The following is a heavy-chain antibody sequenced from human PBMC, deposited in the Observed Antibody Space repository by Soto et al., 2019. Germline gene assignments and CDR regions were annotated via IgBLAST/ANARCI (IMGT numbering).Heavy chain of an antibody. J-gene: IGHJ6*02. D-gene: IGHD6-13*01. CDR3: ARGGYSSTWSNLLDRSGLDV. Sequence: QVQLVQSGAEAKKPGSSVKVSCKTSGGTFSSYAISWVRQAPGQGLEWMGGIVPLFRTTNYAQKFQGRVTIIADTSTYTVYMDVSGLRSGNTSVYYCARGGYSSTWSNLLDRSGLDVWGQGTTVTDSS. CDR1: GGTFSSYA. V-gene: IGHV1-69*06. CDR2: IVPLFRTT.